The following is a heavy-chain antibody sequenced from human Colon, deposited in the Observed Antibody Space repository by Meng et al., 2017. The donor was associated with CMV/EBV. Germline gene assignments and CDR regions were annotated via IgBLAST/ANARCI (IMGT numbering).Heavy chain of an antibody. D-gene: IGHD1-26*01. CDR2: MNDRGSNI. CDR1: GFTFSNYG. J-gene: IGHJ3*02. CDR3: VRDSILEVGLTPAAFDM. Sequence: GESLKISCVASGFTFSNYGMHWVRQAPGKGLEWVAYMNDRGSNIRYADSVKGRFTISRDNARQSLYLQMNSLRAEDTAVYYCVRDSILEVGLTPAAFDMWGEGTMVTVSS. V-gene: IGHV3-48*03.